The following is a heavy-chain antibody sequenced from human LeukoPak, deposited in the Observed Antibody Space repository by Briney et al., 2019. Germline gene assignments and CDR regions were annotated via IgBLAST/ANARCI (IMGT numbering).Heavy chain of an antibody. CDR3: AKELTERWLIDAFDI. V-gene: IGHV3-23*01. D-gene: IGHD6-19*01. CDR1: GFTFSNYA. CDR2: ISHSGSI. J-gene: IGHJ3*02. Sequence: SGGSLRLSCAASGFTFSNYAMNWVRQAPGKGLEWVSSISHSGSISYADSVKGRFTISRDNSKNTLYLQMSSLRAEDTAIYYCAKELTERWLIDAFDIWGQGTVVTVSS.